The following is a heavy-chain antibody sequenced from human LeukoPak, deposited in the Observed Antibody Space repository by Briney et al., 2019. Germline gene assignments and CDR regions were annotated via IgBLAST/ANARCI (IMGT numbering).Heavy chain of an antibody. CDR1: GFTFSSYA. J-gene: IGHJ4*02. CDR3: AKPRAYDSSGYPLGYFDY. CDR2: ISGGGGGT. Sequence: GGSLRLSCAASGFTFSSYAMSWVRQAPGKGLEWVSAISGGGGGTYYADSVKGRFTISRDNSKNTLYLQMNSLRAEDTAVYYCAKPRAYDSSGYPLGYFDYWGQETLVTVSS. D-gene: IGHD3-22*01. V-gene: IGHV3-23*01.